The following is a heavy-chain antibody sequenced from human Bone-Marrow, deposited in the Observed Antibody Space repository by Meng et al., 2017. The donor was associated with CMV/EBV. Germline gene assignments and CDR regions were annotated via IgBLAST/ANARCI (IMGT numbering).Heavy chain of an antibody. V-gene: IGHV3-13*01. Sequence: GGSLRLSCAASGFTFSSYDMHWVRQATGKGLEWVSAIGTAGDTYYPGSVKGRFTISRENAKNSLYLQMNSLRAGDKAVYYCARSLSGRGDYYYGMDVWGQATTVTVSS. CDR2: IGTAGDT. CDR1: GFTFSSYD. J-gene: IGHJ6*02. CDR3: ARSLSGRGDYYYGMDV.